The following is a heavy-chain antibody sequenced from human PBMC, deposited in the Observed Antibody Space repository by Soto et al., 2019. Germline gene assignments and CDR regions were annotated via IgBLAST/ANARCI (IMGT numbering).Heavy chain of an antibody. J-gene: IGHJ6*02. V-gene: IGHV3-23*01. Sequence: PGGSLRLSCAASGFTFSSYAMSWVRQAPGKGLEWVSAISGSGGSTYYADSVKGRFTISRDNSKNTLYLQMNSLRAEDTAVYYCAKGENYYGSGSYYPLSYYYYGMDVWGQGTTVTVSS. CDR1: GFTFSSYA. D-gene: IGHD3-10*01. CDR2: ISGSGGST. CDR3: AKGENYYGSGSYYPLSYYYYGMDV.